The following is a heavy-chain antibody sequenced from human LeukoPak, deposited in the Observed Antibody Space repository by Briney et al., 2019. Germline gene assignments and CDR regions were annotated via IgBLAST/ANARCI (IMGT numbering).Heavy chain of an antibody. CDR2: TSSSGSTI. Sequence: GGSLRLSCAASGFTFSDYYMSWIRQAPGKGLEWVSYTSSSGSTIYYADSVKGRFTISRDNAKNSLYLQMNSLRAEDTAVYYCARDRGEVYCGGGSCYPKRDDAFDIWGQGTMVTVSS. D-gene: IGHD2-15*01. J-gene: IGHJ3*02. CDR1: GFTFSDYY. V-gene: IGHV3-11*04. CDR3: ARDRGEVYCGGGSCYPKRDDAFDI.